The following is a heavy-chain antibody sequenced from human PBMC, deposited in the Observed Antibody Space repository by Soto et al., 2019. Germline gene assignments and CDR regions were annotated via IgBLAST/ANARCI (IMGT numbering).Heavy chain of an antibody. Sequence: SVKASCKASGYTFTSYAMHGVRQAPGQRLEWMGWINAGNGNTKYSQKFQGRVTITRDTSASTAYMELSSLRSEDTAVYYCARDRDIVVVPAAMDWFDPWGQGTLVTVSS. CDR2: INAGNGNT. V-gene: IGHV1-3*01. CDR1: GYTFTSYA. D-gene: IGHD2-2*01. CDR3: ARDRDIVVVPAAMDWFDP. J-gene: IGHJ5*02.